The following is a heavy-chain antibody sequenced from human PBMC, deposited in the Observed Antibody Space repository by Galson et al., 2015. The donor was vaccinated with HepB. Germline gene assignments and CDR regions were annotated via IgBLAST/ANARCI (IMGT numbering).Heavy chain of an antibody. D-gene: IGHD2-2*01. CDR2: IWHAGSNK. CDR1: TFSSYD. Sequence: TFSSYDMHWGRQAPGRGLEWVAVIWHAGSNKYYGDSVKRRFTMSKDNSKNTRFLQMNSVRVEDTNVSYCARDLVRYCSNTSCFKFAYWGQGTLVTVSS. J-gene: IGHJ4*02. CDR3: ARDLVRYCSNTSCFKFAY. V-gene: IGHV3-33*01.